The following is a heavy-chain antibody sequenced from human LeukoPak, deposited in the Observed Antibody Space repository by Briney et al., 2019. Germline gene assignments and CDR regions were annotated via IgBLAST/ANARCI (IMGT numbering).Heavy chain of an antibody. D-gene: IGHD3-10*01. J-gene: IGHJ4*02. CDR2: MNPNSGNT. CDR3: ARVPRKNLVYGSGFLFDY. CDR1: GYTFTSYD. V-gene: IGHV1-8*01. Sequence: GASVKVSCKASGYTFTSYDINWVRQATGQGLEWMGWMNPNSGNTGYAQKFQGRVTMTRNTSISTAYMELSSLRSEDTAVYYCARVPRKNLVYGSGFLFDYWGQGTLVTVSS.